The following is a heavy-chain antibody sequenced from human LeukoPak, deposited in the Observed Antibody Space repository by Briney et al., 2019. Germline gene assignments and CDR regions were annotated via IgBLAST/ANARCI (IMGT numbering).Heavy chain of an antibody. V-gene: IGHV4-38-2*02. CDR2: IYHSGST. D-gene: IGHD5-18*01. CDR3: ARDNVDTAMVDY. Sequence: SETLSLTCTISGYSISSGYYWGWIRQPPGKGLEWIGSIYHSGSTYYNPSLKSRVTISVDTSKNQFSLKLSSVTAADTAVYYCARDNVDTAMVDYWGQGTLATVSS. J-gene: IGHJ4*02. CDR1: GYSISSGYY.